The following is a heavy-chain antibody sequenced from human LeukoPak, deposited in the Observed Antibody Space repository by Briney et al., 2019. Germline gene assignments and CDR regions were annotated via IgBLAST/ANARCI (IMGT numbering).Heavy chain of an antibody. D-gene: IGHD2-21*02. CDR3: AKDLALNCGGDCYAFDY. V-gene: IGHV3-23*01. CDR1: GFTFSSYA. CDR2: ISGSGGST. J-gene: IGHJ4*02. Sequence: GGSLRLSCAASGFTFSSYAMSWVRQAPGKGLEWVSAISGSGGSTYYADSVKGRFTISRDNSKNTLYPQMNSLRAEDTAVYYCAKDLALNCGGDCYAFDYWGQGTLVTVSS.